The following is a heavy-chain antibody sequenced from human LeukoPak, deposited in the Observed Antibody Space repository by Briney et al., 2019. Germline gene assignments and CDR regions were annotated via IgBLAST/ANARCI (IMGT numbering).Heavy chain of an antibody. D-gene: IGHD5-18*01. CDR1: GYTFINYY. CDR2: INPSGGTT. J-gene: IGHJ4*02. Sequence: ASVKVSCRASGYTFINYYMHWVRQAPGQGLEWMGIINPSGGTTSYAQNFQGRVTMTRDTSTSTVYMELSSLRSEDTAVYYCAREIGPRQLHLWGSAFDYWGQGTLVTVSS. CDR3: AREIGPRQLHLWGSAFDY. V-gene: IGHV1-46*01.